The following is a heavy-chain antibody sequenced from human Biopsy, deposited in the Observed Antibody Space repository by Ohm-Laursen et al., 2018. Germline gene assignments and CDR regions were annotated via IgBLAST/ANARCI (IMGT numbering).Heavy chain of an antibody. J-gene: IGHJ5*02. D-gene: IGHD6-6*01. V-gene: IGHV1-8*01. CDR3: ARGYSRRVSIFEASIYWFDT. Sequence: PSVKVSCKASGYSFSTYDVNWARQARGQGLEWMGWMIPSSGKTGYAQRFQGRVTLTMNTSISTAYMELSGLRSGDTAVYFCARGYSRRVSIFEASIYWFDTWGQGTLVIVSS. CDR1: GYSFSTYD. CDR2: MIPSSGKT.